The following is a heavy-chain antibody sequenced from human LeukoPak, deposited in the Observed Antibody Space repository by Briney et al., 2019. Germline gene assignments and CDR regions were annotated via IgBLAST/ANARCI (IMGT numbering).Heavy chain of an antibody. CDR2: INSDGSST. J-gene: IGHJ4*02. V-gene: IGHV3-74*01. CDR1: GFTFSSYW. Sequence: GGSLRLSCAASGFTFSSYWMHWVRQVPGKGLVWVSRINSDGSSTSYADSVKGRFTISRDNAKNTLYLHMNSLSAEDTAGYYCARDLSWGSYTSWGQGTLVTVSS. CDR3: ARDLSWGSYTS. D-gene: IGHD3-16*01.